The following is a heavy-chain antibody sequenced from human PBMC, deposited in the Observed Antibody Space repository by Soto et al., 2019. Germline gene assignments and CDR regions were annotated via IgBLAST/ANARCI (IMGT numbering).Heavy chain of an antibody. Sequence: SVKVSCKASGYTFTSYYMHWVRQAPGQGLEWMGIINPSGGSTSYAQKFQGRVTMTRDTSTSTVYMELSSLRSEDTAVYYFARDRSNYDFWSGYYGMDVWGQGTTVTVSS. CDR1: GYTFTSYY. J-gene: IGHJ6*02. CDR2: INPSGGST. D-gene: IGHD3-3*01. CDR3: ARDRSNYDFWSGYYGMDV. V-gene: IGHV1-46*01.